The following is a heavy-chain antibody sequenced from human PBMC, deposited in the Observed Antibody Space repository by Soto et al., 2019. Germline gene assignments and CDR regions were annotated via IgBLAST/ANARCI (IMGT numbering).Heavy chain of an antibody. J-gene: IGHJ4*02. CDR2: FIPVYRTL. CDR1: GGSFGNSA. CDR3: ATGVIWIGYFTVDS. V-gene: IGHV1-69*13. Sequence: SVKVSCKASGGSFGNSAINCVRQTPGQGLEWLGGFIPVYRTLNYAQKFQGRVTITADESTGTAYMTLSSLASNDTAVYYCATGVIWIGYFTVDSWGQGTRVTVSS. D-gene: IGHD3-3*01.